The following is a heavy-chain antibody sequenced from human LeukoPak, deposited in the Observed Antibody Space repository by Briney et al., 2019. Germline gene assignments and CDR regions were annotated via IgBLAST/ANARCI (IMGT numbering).Heavy chain of an antibody. V-gene: IGHV3-21*01. CDR3: ARVTYGIDY. D-gene: IGHD4-17*01. Sequence: PGGSLRLSCAASGFNFSIYSMYWIRQAPGKGLEWVSSINSRSNQIYYADSVKGRFTISRDNAENSLYLQMNSLRADDSAMYYCARVTYGIDYWGQGTLVTVSS. CDR1: GFNFSIYS. J-gene: IGHJ4*02. CDR2: INSRSNQI.